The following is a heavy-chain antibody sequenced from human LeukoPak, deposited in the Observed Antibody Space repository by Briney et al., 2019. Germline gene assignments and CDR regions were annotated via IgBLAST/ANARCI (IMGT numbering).Heavy chain of an antibody. CDR2: IIPIFGTA. J-gene: IGHJ4*02. Sequence: SVKVSCKASGGTFSSYAISWVRQAPGQGLEWMGGIIPIFGTANYAQKFQGRVTITADESTSTAYMELSSLRSEDTAVYYCARDPIHYDSSGYYPRFDYWGQGTLVTVSS. D-gene: IGHD3-22*01. CDR1: GGTFSSYA. CDR3: ARDPIHYDSSGYYPRFDY. V-gene: IGHV1-69*01.